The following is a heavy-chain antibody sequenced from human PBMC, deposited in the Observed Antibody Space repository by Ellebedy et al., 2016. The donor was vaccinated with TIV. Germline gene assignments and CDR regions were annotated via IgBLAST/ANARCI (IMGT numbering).Heavy chain of an antibody. CDR1: GFTLSRYG. V-gene: IGHV3-33*01. CDR3: ARTTADLRPYFFDY. CDR2: IWYDGSKE. Sequence: GESLKISCAASGFTLSRYGMHWVRQAPGKGLEWVGVIWYDGSKEYYADSVKGRFTISSDKSKNTLYLQVDSLRAEDTAVYYCARTTADLRPYFFDYWGQGTLVTVSS. J-gene: IGHJ4*02. D-gene: IGHD1-14*01.